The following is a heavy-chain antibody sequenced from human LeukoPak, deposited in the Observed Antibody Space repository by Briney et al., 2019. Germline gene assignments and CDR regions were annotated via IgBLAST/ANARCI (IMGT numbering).Heavy chain of an antibody. CDR3: ARPGSYGSGSYDY. D-gene: IGHD3-10*01. CDR2: IIPILGIA. CDR1: GGTFSSCA. Sequence: ASVKVSCKASGGTFSSCAISWVRQAPGQGLEWMGRIIPILGIANYAQKFQGRVTITADKSTSTAYMELSSLRSEDTAVYYCARPGSYGSGSYDYWGQGTLVTVSS. V-gene: IGHV1-69*04. J-gene: IGHJ4*02.